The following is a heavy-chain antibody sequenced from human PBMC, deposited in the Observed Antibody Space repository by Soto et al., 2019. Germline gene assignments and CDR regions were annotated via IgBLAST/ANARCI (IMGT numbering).Heavy chain of an antibody. J-gene: IGHJ4*02. V-gene: IGHV1-69*12. CDR2: IIPIFGTA. Sequence: QIQLVQSGAEVKKPGSSVKVSCKASGGTFSSYAISWVRQAPGQGLEWMGGIIPIFGTANYAQKFQGRVTITADESKSTVYMELSSLRSEDTAVYYCARDKSADPVWQGYYFAYWGQGTLVTVSS. CDR1: GGTFSSYA. CDR3: ARDKSADPVWQGYYFAY. D-gene: IGHD2-21*01.